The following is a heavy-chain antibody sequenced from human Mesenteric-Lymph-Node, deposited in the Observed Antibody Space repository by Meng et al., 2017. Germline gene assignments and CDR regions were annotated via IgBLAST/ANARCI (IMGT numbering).Heavy chain of an antibody. CDR3: ARDGGGGGWQYYFDY. CDR1: GFTFSSYA. V-gene: IGHV3-30*01. D-gene: IGHD6-19*01. Sequence: GGSLRLSCAASGFTFSSYAMHWVRQAPGKGLEWVAVISYDGSNKYYADSVKGRFTISRDNFKNTLYLQMNSLRAEDTAVYYCARDGGGGGWQYYFDYWGQGTLVTVSS. J-gene: IGHJ4*02. CDR2: ISYDGSNK.